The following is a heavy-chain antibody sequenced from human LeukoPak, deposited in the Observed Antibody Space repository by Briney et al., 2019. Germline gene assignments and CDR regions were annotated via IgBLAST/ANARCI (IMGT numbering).Heavy chain of an antibody. D-gene: IGHD6-19*01. Sequence: PGRSLRLSCAASGFTFSSYAMSWVRQAPGKGLEWVSAISGSGGSTYYADSVKGRFTISRDNSKNTLYLQMNSLRAEDTAVYYCAKDLLEYSSGWYPWGFDYWGQGTLVTVSS. CDR3: AKDLLEYSSGWYPWGFDY. CDR1: GFTFSSYA. V-gene: IGHV3-23*01. CDR2: ISGSGGST. J-gene: IGHJ4*02.